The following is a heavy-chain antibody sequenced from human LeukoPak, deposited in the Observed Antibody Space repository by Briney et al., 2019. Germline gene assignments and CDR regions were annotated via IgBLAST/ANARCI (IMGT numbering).Heavy chain of an antibody. CDR1: GGSFSGYY. J-gene: IGHJ4*02. Sequence: SETLSLTYAVSGGSFSGYYWCWIRQPPGKGLEWIGEINHSGSTNYNPPLTSRVTISVDTSKNQFSLKLSSVTAADTAVYYCARGFDILSAAVSAYFYYWGQGTLVTVSS. CDR3: ARGFDILSAAVSAYFYY. D-gene: IGHD6-13*01. CDR2: INHSGST. V-gene: IGHV4-34*01.